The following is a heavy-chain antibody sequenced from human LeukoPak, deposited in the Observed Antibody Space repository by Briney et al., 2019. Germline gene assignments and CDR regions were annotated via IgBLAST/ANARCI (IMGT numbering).Heavy chain of an antibody. CDR2: IYPNGIT. Sequence: SETLSLTFPVSGGSIFSYYWNWIRQPPGKGLEWIGYIYPNGITSYNPSLRSRGTISIATSKNQFSLRLRSVTAADTAIYYCARRAYYATSGYYPTSGYFDLWGRGTLVTVSS. D-gene: IGHD3-22*01. J-gene: IGHJ2*01. CDR3: ARRAYYATSGYYPTSGYFDL. CDR1: GGSIFSYY. V-gene: IGHV4-4*08.